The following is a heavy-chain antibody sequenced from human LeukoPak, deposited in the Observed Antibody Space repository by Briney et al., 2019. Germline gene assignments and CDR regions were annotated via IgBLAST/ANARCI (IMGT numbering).Heavy chain of an antibody. J-gene: IGHJ3*01. CDR1: GFTVSSYS. V-gene: IGHV3-48*01. Sequence: PGGSLRLSCAASGFTVSSYSMNWVRQAPGKGLEWVSYISSSSSTIYYADPVKGRFTISRDNAKNSLYLQINSLRAEDTAVYYCARSSYSSSSSVWGQGTMVTVSS. D-gene: IGHD6-6*01. CDR3: ARSSYSSSSSV. CDR2: ISSSSSTI.